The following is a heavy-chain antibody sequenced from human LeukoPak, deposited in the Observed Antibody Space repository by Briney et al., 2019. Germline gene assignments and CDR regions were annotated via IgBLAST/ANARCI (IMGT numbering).Heavy chain of an antibody. Sequence: NPSETLSLXCTVSGGSISSYYWSWIRQPAGKGLEWIGRIYTSGSTNYNPSLKSRVTMSVDTSKNQFSLKLSSVTAADTAVYYCASIVVVPAAMGWGYYYYMDVWGKGTTVTVSS. CDR3: ASIVVVPAAMGWGYYYYMDV. J-gene: IGHJ6*03. CDR1: GGSISSYY. CDR2: IYTSGST. V-gene: IGHV4-4*07. D-gene: IGHD2-2*01.